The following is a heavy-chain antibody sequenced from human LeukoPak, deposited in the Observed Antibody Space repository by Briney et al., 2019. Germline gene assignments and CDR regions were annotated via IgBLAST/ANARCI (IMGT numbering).Heavy chain of an antibody. Sequence: PGGSLRLSCTASGFTFSSYWMSWVRQAPGKGLEWVANIKQDGSQKDYVDSLKGRFTISRDNAKNSVHLQMNRLRAEDTAVYYCARDSPAATYAFDIWGQGTTVTVSS. CDR2: IKQDGSQK. V-gene: IGHV3-7*01. J-gene: IGHJ3*02. CDR3: ARDSPAATYAFDI. D-gene: IGHD2-2*01. CDR1: GFTFSSYW.